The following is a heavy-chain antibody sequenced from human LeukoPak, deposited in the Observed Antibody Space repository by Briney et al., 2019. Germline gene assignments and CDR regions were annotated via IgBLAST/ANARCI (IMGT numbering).Heavy chain of an antibody. CDR1: GFTFDDYA. J-gene: IGHJ3*02. CDR2: ISWNSGSI. CDR3: AKDIGGYCSGGSCRTFTDDAFDI. D-gene: IGHD2-15*01. Sequence: PGGSLRLSCAASGFTFDDYAMHWVRQAPGKGLEWVSGISWNSGSIGYADSVKGRFTISRDNAKNSLYLQMNSLRAEDTALYYCAKDIGGYCSGGSCRTFTDDAFDIWGQGTMVTVSS. V-gene: IGHV3-9*01.